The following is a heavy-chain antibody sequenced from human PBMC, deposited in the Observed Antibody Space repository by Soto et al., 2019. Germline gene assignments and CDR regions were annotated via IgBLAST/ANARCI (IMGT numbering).Heavy chain of an antibody. CDR3: ARHPERIAEIGWFDP. V-gene: IGHV3-48*01. D-gene: IGHD6-13*01. CDR1: GFTFSSYS. Sequence: EVQLVESGGGLVQPGGSLRLSCAASGFTFSSYSMNWVRQAPGKGLEWVSYISSSSSTIYYADSVKGRFTISRDNAKNSLYLQINGPRAEDTAVYYCARHPERIAEIGWFDPWGQGTLVTVSS. J-gene: IGHJ5*02. CDR2: ISSSSSTI.